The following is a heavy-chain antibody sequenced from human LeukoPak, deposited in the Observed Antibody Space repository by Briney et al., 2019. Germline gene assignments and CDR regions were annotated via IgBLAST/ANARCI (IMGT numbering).Heavy chain of an antibody. J-gene: IGHJ4*02. CDR2: IYYSGST. D-gene: IGHD3-22*01. V-gene: IGHV4-59*08. CDR1: GGSISRYY. CDR3: ARTYYDSGAYEYYFDY. Sequence: SETLSLTCTVSGGSISRYYWSWIRQPPGGGLEWIGYIYYSGSTNYNPSLKSRVSISIDTSKNQFSLKLRSVTAADTAVYYCARTYYDSGAYEYYFDYWGQGTLVTVSS.